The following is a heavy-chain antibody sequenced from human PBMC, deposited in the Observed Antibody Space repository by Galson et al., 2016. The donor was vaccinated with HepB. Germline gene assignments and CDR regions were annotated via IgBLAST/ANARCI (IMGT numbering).Heavy chain of an antibody. CDR1: GGTFSTYG. CDR3: ARDETFGPEYYYGMDV. J-gene: IGHJ6*02. Sequence: SVKVSCKASGGTFSTYGISWVRQAPGQGLEWMGRVIPILGVTTYAQKFQGRVTITADTSTSTGYMALSRLRFDDTAVFYLARDETFGPEYYYGMDVWGQGTTVTVSS. D-gene: IGHD2/OR15-2a*01. V-gene: IGHV1-69*04. CDR2: VIPILGVT.